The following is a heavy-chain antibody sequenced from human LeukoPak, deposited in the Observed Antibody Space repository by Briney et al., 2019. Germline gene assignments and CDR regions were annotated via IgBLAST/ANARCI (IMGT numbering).Heavy chain of an antibody. CDR1: GGSFSGYY. CDR2: INHSGST. J-gene: IGHJ5*02. D-gene: IGHD6-13*01. V-gene: IGHV4-34*01. Sequence: SETLSLTWAVYGGSFSGYYWNWIRQPPGKGLEWIGEINHSGSTNYNPSLKSRVTISIDTSKNQFSLKLSSVTAADTAVYYCAREANIAAAIVWFDPWGQGTLVTVSS. CDR3: AREANIAAAIVWFDP.